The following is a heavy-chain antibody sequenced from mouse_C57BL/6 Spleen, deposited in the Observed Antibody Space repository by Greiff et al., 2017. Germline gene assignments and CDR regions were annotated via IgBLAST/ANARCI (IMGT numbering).Heavy chain of an antibody. J-gene: IGHJ3*01. CDR1: GYTFTTYP. CDR2: FHPYNDDT. D-gene: IGHD1-1*01. CDR3: ARATYYGSSFAY. Sequence: VQRVESGAELVKPGASVKMSCKASGYTFTTYPIEWMKQNHGKSLEWIGNFHPYNDDTKYNEKFKGKATLTVEKSSSTVYLELSRLTSDDSAVYYCARATYYGSSFAYWGQGTLVTVSA. V-gene: IGHV1-47*01.